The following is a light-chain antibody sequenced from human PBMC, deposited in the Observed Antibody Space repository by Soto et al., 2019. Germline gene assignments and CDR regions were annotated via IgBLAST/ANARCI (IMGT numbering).Light chain of an antibody. CDR3: QTWGTASHDVV. V-gene: IGLV4-69*01. Sequence: QSVLTQSPSASASLGASVKLTCTLSSGHNNYAIAWHQQQPEKGPRYLLKLNTDGSHSKGDGIPDRFSGSSSGAERHLTSSSLPSEDEADYYCQTWGTASHDVVFGGGTKLTVL. CDR1: SGHNNYA. J-gene: IGLJ2*01. CDR2: LNTDGSH.